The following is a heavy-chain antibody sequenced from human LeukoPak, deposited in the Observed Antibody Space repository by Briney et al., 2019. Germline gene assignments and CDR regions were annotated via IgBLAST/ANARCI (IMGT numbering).Heavy chain of an antibody. CDR2: IYPGDSDT. CDR3: AVPYGDYSYYLDY. Sequence: GESLKISCKGSGYFFTSYWIGWVRQMPGKGLEWMGIIYPGDSDTTYSPSFQGQVTISADKSISTAYLQWSSLKASDTAMYYCAVPYGDYSYYLDYWGQGTLVTVSS. D-gene: IGHD4-17*01. V-gene: IGHV5-51*01. CDR1: GYFFTSYW. J-gene: IGHJ4*02.